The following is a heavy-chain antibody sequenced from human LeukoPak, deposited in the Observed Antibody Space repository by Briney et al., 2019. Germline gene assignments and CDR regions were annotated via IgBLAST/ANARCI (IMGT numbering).Heavy chain of an antibody. CDR3: VREGPGSGWTYFDY. Sequence: GGSLRLSCAASGFIFNTYDMHWVRQTTGKGLEWVSAIDSAGNTYYPGSVKGRFTISREKAKNSLYLQMNSLRAGDTAVYYCVREGPGSGWTYFDYWGQGTLVTVSS. V-gene: IGHV3-13*04. CDR1: GFIFNTYD. D-gene: IGHD6-19*01. CDR2: IDSAGNT. J-gene: IGHJ4*02.